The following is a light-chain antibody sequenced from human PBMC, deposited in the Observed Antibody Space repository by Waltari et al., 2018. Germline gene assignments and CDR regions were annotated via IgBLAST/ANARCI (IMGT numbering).Light chain of an antibody. CDR3: ATWDDSLSGVV. CDR1: SSNIGSNA. J-gene: IGLJ3*02. Sequence: QSVLTQPPSVSEAPRQRVTISCSGSSSNIGSNAVNWYQQLLGKAPKLLIYYDYLFGSGVSVRFYGSKSGSSASLAISGLQSEDEAHYYCATWDDSLSGVVFGGGTKLTVL. CDR2: YDY. V-gene: IGLV1-36*01.